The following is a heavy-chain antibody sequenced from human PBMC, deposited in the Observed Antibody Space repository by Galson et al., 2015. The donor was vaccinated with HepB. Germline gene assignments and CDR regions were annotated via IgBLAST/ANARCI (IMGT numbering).Heavy chain of an antibody. V-gene: IGHV3-23*01. CDR3: AKGGGYYGSGSYQDY. Sequence: SLRLSCAASGFTFSSYAMSWVRQAPGKGLEWVSAISGSGGSTYYADSVKGRFTISRDNSKNTLYLQMNSLRAEDTAVYYCAKGGGYYGSGSYQDYWGQGTLVTVSS. D-gene: IGHD3-10*01. CDR1: GFTFSSYA. J-gene: IGHJ4*02. CDR2: ISGSGGST.